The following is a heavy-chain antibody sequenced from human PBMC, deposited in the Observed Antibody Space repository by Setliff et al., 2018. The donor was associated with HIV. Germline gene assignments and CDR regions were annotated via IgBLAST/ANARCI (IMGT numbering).Heavy chain of an antibody. V-gene: IGHV4-39*07. CDR1: GGSISSGGFY. D-gene: IGHD3-10*01. J-gene: IGHJ4*02. CDR2: IDHSGNI. Sequence: SETLSLTCTVTGGSISSGGFYWTWIRQPPGKGLEWIGEIDHSGNIKYHASLKSRVTISKDTSKNQISLKLRSVTAADTAVYYCARGLNYYGSGSYLPLGYWGQGTLVTVS. CDR3: ARGLNYYGSGSYLPLGY.